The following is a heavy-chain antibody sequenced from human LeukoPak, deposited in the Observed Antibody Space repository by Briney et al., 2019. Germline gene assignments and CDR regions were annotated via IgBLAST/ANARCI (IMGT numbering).Heavy chain of an antibody. CDR2: ISYDGTNK. V-gene: IGHV3-30*03. D-gene: IGHD2-2*03. Sequence: PGRVLRLSGEASGLTLSSFGMHWVRQARGRGLEGVALISYDGTNKYYAGSVKGLFTISRDNSKNTLYLQMNSLTAEDTAVYYCALSGGYCSSTSCYVDDAFDIWGQGTMVTVSS. CDR3: ALSGGYCSSTSCYVDDAFDI. CDR1: GLTLSSFG. J-gene: IGHJ3*02.